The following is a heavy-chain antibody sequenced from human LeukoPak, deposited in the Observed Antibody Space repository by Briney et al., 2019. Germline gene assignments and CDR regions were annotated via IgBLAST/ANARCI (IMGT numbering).Heavy chain of an antibody. CDR1: GFTFSSYG. CDR3: ARDLGSYSSGWYMGFDY. D-gene: IGHD6-19*01. CDR2: IRYDGSNK. J-gene: IGHJ4*02. Sequence: GGSLRLSCAASGFTFSSYGMHWVRQAPGKGLEWVAFIRYDGSNKYYADSVKGRFTVSRDNAKNSLYLQMNSLRAEDTAIYYCARDLGSYSSGWYMGFDYWGQGTLVTVSS. V-gene: IGHV3-30*02.